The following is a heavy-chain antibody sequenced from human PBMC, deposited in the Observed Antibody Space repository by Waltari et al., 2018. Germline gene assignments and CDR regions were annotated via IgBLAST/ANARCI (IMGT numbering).Heavy chain of an antibody. Sequence: QVQLQESGPGLVKPSETLSLTCTVSGGSISSYYWSWIRLPAGKGLEWIGRIYTSGSTNYNPSLKSRVTMSVDTSKNQFSLKLSSVTAADTAVYYCARDSTRGFWSSDAFDIWGQGTMVTVSS. D-gene: IGHD3-3*01. CDR2: IYTSGST. V-gene: IGHV4-4*07. CDR3: ARDSTRGFWSSDAFDI. J-gene: IGHJ3*02. CDR1: GGSISSYY.